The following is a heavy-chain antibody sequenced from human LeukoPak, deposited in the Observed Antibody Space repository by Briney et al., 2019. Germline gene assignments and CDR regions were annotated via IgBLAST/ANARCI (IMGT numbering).Heavy chain of an antibody. CDR3: ARALAAAGTHAFDI. CDR2: TYYRSKWYN. CDR1: GDSVSSNSAA. J-gene: IGHJ3*02. V-gene: IGHV6-1*01. Sequence: SQTLSLTCAISGDSVSSNSAAWNWIRQSPSRGLEWLGRTYYRSKWYNDYAVSVKSRITIDPDTSKNQFSLQLNSVTPEDTAVYYCARALAAAGTHAFDIWGQGTMVPVSS. D-gene: IGHD6-13*01.